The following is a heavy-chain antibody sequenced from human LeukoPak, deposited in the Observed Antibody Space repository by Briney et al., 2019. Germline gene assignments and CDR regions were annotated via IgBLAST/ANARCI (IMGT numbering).Heavy chain of an antibody. CDR1: GGSISIGGYS. D-gene: IGHD2-21*02. J-gene: IGHJ6*02. Sequence: SETLSLTCAVSGGSISIGGYSWSWIRQPPGKGLEWIGYIYHSGSTYYNPSLKSRVTISVDRSKNQFSLKLSSVTAADTAVYYCARDPNVPRWVTATPENYYYYYGMDVWGQGTTVTVSS. CDR3: ARDPNVPRWVTATPENYYYYYGMDV. V-gene: IGHV4-30-2*01. CDR2: IYHSGST.